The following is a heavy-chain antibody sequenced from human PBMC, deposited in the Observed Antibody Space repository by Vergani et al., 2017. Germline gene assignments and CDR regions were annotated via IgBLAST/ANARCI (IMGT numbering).Heavy chain of an antibody. V-gene: IGHV3-11*06. D-gene: IGHD3-3*01. CDR3: ARGGYFTLPSLYFDY. CDR2: ISSSSRYT. J-gene: IGHJ4*02. CDR1: GFTFSDSY. Sequence: QVQLVESEGGLVKPGGSLRLSCAASGFTFSDSYTSWIRPAPGKGLEWVSYISSSSRYTNYADSVKGRFTISRENAKNSLYLQMNSLRAEDTAVYYCARGGYFTLPSLYFDYWGQGTLVTVSS.